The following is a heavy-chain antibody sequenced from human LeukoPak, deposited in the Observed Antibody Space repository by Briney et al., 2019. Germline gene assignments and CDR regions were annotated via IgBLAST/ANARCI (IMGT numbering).Heavy chain of an antibody. CDR1: GFTFSTYS. CDR2: ISTTRNYI. V-gene: IGHV3-21*06. Sequence: GGSLGLSCAASGFTFSTYSMNWVRQAPGKGLEWVSSISTTRNYIFYADSVKGRFTISRDNAKNSLYLQMNSLRAEDTAVYYCARGIYGSGSSWFDPWGQGTLVTVSS. CDR3: ARGIYGSGSSWFDP. J-gene: IGHJ5*02. D-gene: IGHD3-10*01.